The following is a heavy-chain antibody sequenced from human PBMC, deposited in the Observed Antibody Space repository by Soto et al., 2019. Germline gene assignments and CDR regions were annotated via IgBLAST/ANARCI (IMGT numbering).Heavy chain of an antibody. CDR1: GGSVSGSYYY. Sequence: PSATRSLTCAVAGGSVSGSYYYWGWLRQSPGKGPEWIGSVFYTGFTSYNPSLESRVSVSVDTSKNQFSLKVSGVPAADTAVYYCATSQKGYNWNYFDHWGQGALVTVSS. D-gene: IGHD1-20*01. CDR2: VFYTGFT. CDR3: ATSQKGYNWNYFDH. V-gene: IGHV4-39*01. J-gene: IGHJ4*02.